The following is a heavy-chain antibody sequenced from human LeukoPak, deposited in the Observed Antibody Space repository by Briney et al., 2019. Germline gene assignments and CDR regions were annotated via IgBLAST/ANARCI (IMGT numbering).Heavy chain of an antibody. D-gene: IGHD6-19*01. J-gene: IGHJ4*02. CDR1: GFTFSSYG. CDR3: AREDRYSSGWYYFDY. CDR2: ISGSGGST. V-gene: IGHV3-23*01. Sequence: GGSLRLSCATSGFTFSSYGMSWVRQAPGKGLEWVSVISGSGGSTYYADSVKGRFTISRDNSKNTLYLQMNSLRAEDTAVYYCAREDRYSSGWYYFDYWGQGTLVTVSS.